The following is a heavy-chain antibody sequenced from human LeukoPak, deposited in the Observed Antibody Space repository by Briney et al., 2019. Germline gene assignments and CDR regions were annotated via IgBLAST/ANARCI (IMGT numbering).Heavy chain of an antibody. V-gene: IGHV3-23*01. D-gene: IGHD3-10*01. Sequence: GGSLRLSCAASGFTFSSYAMSWVRQAPGKGLEWVSGFSATGGNTHYADSVKGRFTISRDNSKNTLYLQMNSLRAEDTAVYYCAKIYGSGSSLWYFDLWGRGTLVTVSS. J-gene: IGHJ2*01. CDR1: GFTFSSYA. CDR2: FSATGGNT. CDR3: AKIYGSGSSLWYFDL.